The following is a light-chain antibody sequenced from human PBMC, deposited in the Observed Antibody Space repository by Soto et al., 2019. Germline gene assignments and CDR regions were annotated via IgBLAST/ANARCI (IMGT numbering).Light chain of an antibody. V-gene: IGLV1-44*01. Sequence: QSVLTQPPSASGTPGQRVTISCSGSSSNIGSNTVNRYQQLPGTAPKLLIYSNNQRPSGVPDRFSGSKSGTSASLAISGLQSEDEADYYCAAWDASLNGYVFGTGTKVTVL. CDR2: SNN. J-gene: IGLJ1*01. CDR3: AAWDASLNGYV. CDR1: SSNIGSNT.